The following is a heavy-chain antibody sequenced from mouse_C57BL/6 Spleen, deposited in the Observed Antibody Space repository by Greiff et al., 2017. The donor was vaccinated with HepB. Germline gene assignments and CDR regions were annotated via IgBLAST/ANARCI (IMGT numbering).Heavy chain of an antibody. CDR3: ARKEVDYYGSSYGYFDV. CDR2: IWTGGGT. D-gene: IGHD1-1*01. J-gene: IGHJ1*03. Sequence: QVQLKESGPGLVAPSQSLSITCTVSGFSLTSYAISWVRQPPGKGLEWLGVIWTGGGTNYNSALKSRLSISKDNSKSPVFLKMNSLQTGDTARYYCARKEVDYYGSSYGYFDVWGTGTTVTVSS. V-gene: IGHV2-9-1*01. CDR1: GFSLTSYA.